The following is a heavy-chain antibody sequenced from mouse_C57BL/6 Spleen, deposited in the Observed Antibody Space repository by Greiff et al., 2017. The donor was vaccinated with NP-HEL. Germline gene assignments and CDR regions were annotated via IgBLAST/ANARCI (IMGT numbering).Heavy chain of an antibody. Sequence: QVQLQQPGAELVMPGASVKLSCKASGYTFTSYWMHWVKQRPGQGLEWIGEIDPSDSYTNYNQKFKGKSTLTVDKSSSTAYMQLSSLTSEDSAVYYCARIGITTVVAKGAMDYWGQGTSVTVSS. V-gene: IGHV1-69*01. CDR1: GYTFTSYW. J-gene: IGHJ4*01. D-gene: IGHD1-1*01. CDR2: IDPSDSYT. CDR3: ARIGITTVVAKGAMDY.